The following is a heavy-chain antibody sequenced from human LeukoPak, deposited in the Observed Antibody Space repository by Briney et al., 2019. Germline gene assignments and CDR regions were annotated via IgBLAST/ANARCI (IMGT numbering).Heavy chain of an antibody. D-gene: IGHD2-2*02. CDR3: ARGHVTRYCSSTSCYTWRIGSFDY. J-gene: IGHJ4*02. V-gene: IGHV4-34*01. CDR1: GGSFSGYY. CDR2: INHSGST. Sequence: SETLSLTCAVYGGSFSGYYWSWIRQPPGKGLEWIGEINHSGSTNYNPSLKSRVTISVDTSKNQFSLKLSSVTAADTAVYYCARGHVTRYCSSTSCYTWRIGSFDYWGQGTLVTVSS.